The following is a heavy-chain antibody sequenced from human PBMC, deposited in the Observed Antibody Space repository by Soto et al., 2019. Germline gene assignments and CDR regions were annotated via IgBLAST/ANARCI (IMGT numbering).Heavy chain of an antibody. V-gene: IGHV4-30-4*08. CDR1: GGSISSYY. Sequence: SETLSLTCTVSGGSISSYYWSWIRQPPGKGLEWIGYIYYSGSTYYNPSLKSRVTISVDTSKNQFSLKLSSVTAADTAVYYCARDRDYYDSSGPLWYFDLWGRGTLVTVSS. CDR2: IYYSGST. CDR3: ARDRDYYDSSGPLWYFDL. D-gene: IGHD3-22*01. J-gene: IGHJ2*01.